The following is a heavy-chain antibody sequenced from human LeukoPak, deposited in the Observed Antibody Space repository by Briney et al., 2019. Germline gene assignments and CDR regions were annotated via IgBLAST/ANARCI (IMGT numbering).Heavy chain of an antibody. Sequence: SETLSLTCTVSGGSISSYYWSWIRQPPGEGLEWIGYIYYTGSTNYNPSLKSRVTISVDTSKNQFSLKLSSMTAADTAVYYCARVRANYFDYWGQGTLVTVS. V-gene: IGHV4-59*01. CDR3: ARVRANYFDY. CDR1: GGSISSYY. CDR2: IYYTGST. J-gene: IGHJ4*02.